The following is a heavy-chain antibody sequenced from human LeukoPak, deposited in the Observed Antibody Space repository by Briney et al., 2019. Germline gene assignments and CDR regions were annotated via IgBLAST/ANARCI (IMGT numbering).Heavy chain of an antibody. CDR1: GGSFSGHY. CDR3: AKDHGYSSGWYYFDY. Sequence: SETLSLTCAVYGGSFSGHYWSWIRQPPGKGLEWIGEINHSGSTNYNPSLKSRVTISIDTSKNQFSLNLSSVTAADTAVYYCAKDHGYSSGWYYFDYWGQGTLVTVSS. V-gene: IGHV4-34*01. D-gene: IGHD6-19*01. CDR2: INHSGST. J-gene: IGHJ4*02.